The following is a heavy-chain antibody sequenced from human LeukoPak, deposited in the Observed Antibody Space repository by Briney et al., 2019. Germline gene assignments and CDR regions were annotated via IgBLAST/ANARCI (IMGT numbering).Heavy chain of an antibody. Sequence: QTGGSLRLSCAASGFTFSGYGMHWVRQAPDKGLEWVALISSDGSNRIYADSVKGRFSISRDNSKNTLYLQVNSLRAEDTAVYYCARRAGAYSHPYDYWGQGTLVTVSS. CDR1: GFTFSGYG. CDR3: ARRAGAYSHPYDY. J-gene: IGHJ4*02. V-gene: IGHV3-30*03. CDR2: ISSDGSNR. D-gene: IGHD4/OR15-4a*01.